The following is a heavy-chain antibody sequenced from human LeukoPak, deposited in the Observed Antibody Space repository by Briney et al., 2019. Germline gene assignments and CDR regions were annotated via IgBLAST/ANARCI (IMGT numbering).Heavy chain of an antibody. Sequence: GGSLRLSCAASGFTFSSYEMNWVRQAPGKGLEWVSYISSSGSTIYYADSVKGRFTISRDNAKNSLYLQMNSLRAEDTAVYCCARDGRPYDSSGSLDYWGQGTLVTVSS. D-gene: IGHD3-22*01. CDR2: ISSSGSTI. CDR3: ARDGRPYDSSGSLDY. J-gene: IGHJ4*02. V-gene: IGHV3-48*03. CDR1: GFTFSSYE.